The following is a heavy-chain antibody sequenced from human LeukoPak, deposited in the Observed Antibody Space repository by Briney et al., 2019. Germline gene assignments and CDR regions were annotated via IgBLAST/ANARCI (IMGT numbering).Heavy chain of an antibody. CDR2: VSGSSSYI. CDR3: ARRGGGYDFWSGYYGEDAFDI. CDR1: GFTFSGCT. Sequence: GGSLRLSCAASGFTFSGCTMNWVRQAPGKGLEWVSSVSGSSSYIDYADSVKGRFTISRDNAKNSLYLQMNNLRAEDTAVYYCARRGGGYDFWSGYYGEDAFDIWGQGTMVTVSS. J-gene: IGHJ3*02. D-gene: IGHD3-3*01. V-gene: IGHV3-21*01.